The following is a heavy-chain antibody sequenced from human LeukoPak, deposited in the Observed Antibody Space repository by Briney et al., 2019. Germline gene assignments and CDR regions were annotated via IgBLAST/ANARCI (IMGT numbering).Heavy chain of an antibody. CDR3: ARGRSYGFDLDS. CDR2: KYYSGST. D-gene: IGHD5-18*01. CDR1: GVSINTCCYS. Sequence: TSETLSLTCDVSGVSINTCCYSWSWIRQPPGKGLEWIGYKYYSGSTRYNSSLRSRLTISLDTSKNQFSLRLTSVTAADTAVYYCARGRSYGFDLDSWGPGTLVTVSS. V-gene: IGHV4-61*01. J-gene: IGHJ4*02.